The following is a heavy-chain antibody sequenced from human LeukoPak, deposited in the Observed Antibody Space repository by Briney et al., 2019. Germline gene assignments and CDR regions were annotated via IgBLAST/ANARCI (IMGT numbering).Heavy chain of an antibody. D-gene: IGHD1-1*01. CDR1: GGSISSGSYY. V-gene: IGHV4-61*02. CDR3: ARETAGFSPFFDY. CDR2: IYTSGST. Sequence: SETLSLTCTVSGGSISSGSYYWSWIRQPAGKGLERIGRIYTSGSTNYNPSLKSRVTISVDTSKNQFSLKLSSVTAADTAVYYCARETAGFSPFFDYWGQGTLVTVSS. J-gene: IGHJ4*02.